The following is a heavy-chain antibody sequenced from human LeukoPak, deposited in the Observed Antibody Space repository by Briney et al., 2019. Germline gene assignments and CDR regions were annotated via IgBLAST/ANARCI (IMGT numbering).Heavy chain of an antibody. CDR3: ARLDANYFDY. CDR2: IYYRGST. J-gene: IGHJ4*02. Sequence: PSETQSLTCTVSGGSISSYYWSWIRQPPGKGLEWIGYIYYRGSTSYNPSLKSRVTLSVDTSKNQFSLKLSSVTAADTAVYYCARLDANYFDYRGQGTLVTVSS. CDR1: GGSISSYY. V-gene: IGHV4-59*08. D-gene: IGHD3-16*01.